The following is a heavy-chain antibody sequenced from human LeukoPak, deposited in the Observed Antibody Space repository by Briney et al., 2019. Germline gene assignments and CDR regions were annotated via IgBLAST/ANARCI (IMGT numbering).Heavy chain of an antibody. CDR1: GFTFSSYA. CDR2: ISSSSNYI. V-gene: IGHV3-21*01. D-gene: IGHD1-14*01. CDR3: ARDPSSDNAY. Sequence: GGSLRLSCAASGFTFSSYAMNWVRQAPGKGLEWVASISSSSNYIYYVDSVKGRFTISRDNAKNSLYLQMNSLRVEDTAVYYCARDPSSDNAYWGQGTLVTVSS. J-gene: IGHJ4*02.